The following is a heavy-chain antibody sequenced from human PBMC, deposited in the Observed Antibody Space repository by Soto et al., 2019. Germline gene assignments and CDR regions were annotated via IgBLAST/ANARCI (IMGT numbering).Heavy chain of an antibody. D-gene: IGHD3-22*01. J-gene: IGHJ1*01. CDR1: GYTFTSYG. CDR3: ARVWGYYDSSGHYST. CDR2: ISAYNGNT. V-gene: IGHV1-18*04. Sequence: ASVKVSCKASGYTFTSYGISWVRQAPGQGLEWMGWISAYNGNTNYAQKLQGRVTMTTDTSTSTAYMELRSLRSDDTAVYYCARVWGYYDSSGHYSTWGQGTLVTVSS.